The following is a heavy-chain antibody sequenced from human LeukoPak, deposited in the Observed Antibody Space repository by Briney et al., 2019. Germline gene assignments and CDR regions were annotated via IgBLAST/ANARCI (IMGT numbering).Heavy chain of an antibody. CDR3: ARDKFPYTVTTADY. V-gene: IGHV1-2*02. J-gene: IGHJ4*02. Sequence: APVKVSCKASGYTFTGYYMHWVRQAPGQGLEWMGWINPNSGGTNYAQKFQGRVTMTRDTSISTAYMELSRLRSDDTAVYYCARDKFPYTVTTADYWGQGTLVTVSS. D-gene: IGHD4-17*01. CDR1: GYTFTGYY. CDR2: INPNSGGT.